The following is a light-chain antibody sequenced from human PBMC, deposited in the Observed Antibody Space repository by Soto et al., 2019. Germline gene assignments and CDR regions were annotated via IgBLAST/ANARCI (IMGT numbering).Light chain of an antibody. J-gene: IGKJ3*01. CDR2: AAS. CDR3: QKYSSVPF. Sequence: DIQMTQSPPSLSASVGDRVTIICRASQDIRNFVAWYQQKPGKAPKLLIYAASTLQSGVPSRFSGSGSGTDFTLTINSLQPEDVATYSCQKYSSVPFFGPGTNVEIK. V-gene: IGKV1-27*01. CDR1: QDIRNF.